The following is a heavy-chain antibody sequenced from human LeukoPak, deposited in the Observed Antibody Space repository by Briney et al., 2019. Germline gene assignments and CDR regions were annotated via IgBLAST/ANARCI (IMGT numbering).Heavy chain of an antibody. D-gene: IGHD3-10*01. CDR1: GFTFRNYV. CDR3: PREGYYGSGSPPSLYFDY. Sequence: GGSLRLSCAASGFTFRNYVIHWVRQAPGKGLEWVAVTSSDLNVKLYADSVKGRFTISRDNSRSTLYLQMNSLRPEDTAIYYCPREGYYGSGSPPSLYFDYWGQGTLVTVSS. J-gene: IGHJ4*02. CDR2: TSSDLNVK. V-gene: IGHV3-30-3*01.